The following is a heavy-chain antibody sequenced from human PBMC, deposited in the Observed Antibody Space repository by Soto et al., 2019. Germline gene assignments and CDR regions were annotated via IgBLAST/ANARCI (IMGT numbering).Heavy chain of an antibody. CDR3: ANLAGAKEGFDY. CDR1: GFILTDHY. V-gene: IGHV3-72*01. D-gene: IGHD1-26*01. J-gene: IGHJ4*02. CDR2: TTNRANSYTT. Sequence: GGSLRLSCAASGFILTDHYMDWVRQTPGKGLEWVGRTTNRANSYTTEYAASVKGRFTISRDESKNSVFLHMNSLKTEDTAVYYCANLAGAKEGFDYWGQGTPVTAPQ.